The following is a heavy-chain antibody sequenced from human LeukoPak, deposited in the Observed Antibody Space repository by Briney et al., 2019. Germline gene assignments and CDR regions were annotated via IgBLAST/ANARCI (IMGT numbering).Heavy chain of an antibody. CDR3: ARALVPAASDWFDP. Sequence: GGSLRLSCAASGFTFSSYSMNWVRQAPGKGLEWVSSISSSSSYIYYADSVKGRFTISRDNAKNSLYLQMNSLRAEDTAVYYCARALVPAASDWFDPWGQGTLVTVSS. D-gene: IGHD2-2*01. J-gene: IGHJ5*02. CDR1: GFTFSSYS. V-gene: IGHV3-21*01. CDR2: ISSSSSYI.